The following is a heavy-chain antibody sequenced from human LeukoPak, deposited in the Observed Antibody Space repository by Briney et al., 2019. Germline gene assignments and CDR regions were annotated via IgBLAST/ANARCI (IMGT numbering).Heavy chain of an antibody. D-gene: IGHD6-13*01. CDR2: IYYSGST. CDR1: GGSISSSSYY. CDR3: ARGPGTWYYY. Sequence: SETLSLTCTVSGGSISSSSYYWGWIRQPPGKGLEWIGSIYYSGSTYYNPSLKSRVTISIDTSKNQFSLRLSSVTAADTALYYCARGPGTWYYYWGQGTLVTVSS. J-gene: IGHJ4*02. V-gene: IGHV4-39*07.